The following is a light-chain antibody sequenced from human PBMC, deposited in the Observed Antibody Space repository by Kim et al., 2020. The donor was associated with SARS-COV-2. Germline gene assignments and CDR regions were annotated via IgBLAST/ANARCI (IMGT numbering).Light chain of an antibody. J-gene: IGKJ1*01. Sequence: DIQMTQSLSTLSASVGDRVTITCRASQNIDNWLAWYQQKPGKAPKLLIYKASRLHSGVPSRFSGSGSGTEFTLTISSLQPDDFGIYFCQQYETYWTFGLGTKVDIK. CDR2: KAS. CDR3: QQYETYWT. CDR1: QNIDNW. V-gene: IGKV1-5*03.